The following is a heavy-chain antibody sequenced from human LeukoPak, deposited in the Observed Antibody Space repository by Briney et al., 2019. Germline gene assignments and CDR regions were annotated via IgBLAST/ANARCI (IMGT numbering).Heavy chain of an antibody. CDR1: GYTFTGYY. V-gene: IGHV1-2*02. D-gene: IGHD4-17*01. Sequence: ASVKVSCKASGYTFTGYYMHWVRQAPGQGLEWMGWINPNSGGTNYAQKVQGRVTMTRDTSISTAYMELSRLRSDDTAVYYCAYGDYGFDFDYWGQGTLVTVSS. CDR3: AYGDYGFDFDY. CDR2: INPNSGGT. J-gene: IGHJ4*02.